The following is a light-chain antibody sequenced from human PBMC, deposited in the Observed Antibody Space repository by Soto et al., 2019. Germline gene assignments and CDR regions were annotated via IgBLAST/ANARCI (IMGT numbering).Light chain of an antibody. CDR2: ATS. J-gene: IGKJ4*01. CDR3: QKYNHAPT. V-gene: IGKV1-27*01. Sequence: DIQLTQSPSSLSASVGDRVTITCRASQAISSYLAWYQQKPGKVPELLIYATSTLQSGAPSRFSGSGSGTDFTLTISSLQAEDVATYYCQKYNHAPTFGGGTKFEIK. CDR1: QAISSY.